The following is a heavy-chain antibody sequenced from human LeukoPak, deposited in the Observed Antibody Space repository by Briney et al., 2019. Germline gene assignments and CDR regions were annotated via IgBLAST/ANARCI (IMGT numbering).Heavy chain of an antibody. Sequence: PGRSLRLSCAASGFTFSSYGMHWVRQAPGKGLEWVAVIWYDGSNKYYADSVKGRFTISRDNSKNTLYLQMNSLRAEDTAVYYCARGAHPAYDAFDIWGQGTMVTVSS. V-gene: IGHV3-33*01. CDR1: GFTFSSYG. CDR2: IWYDGSNK. CDR3: ARGAHPAYDAFDI. D-gene: IGHD2-2*01. J-gene: IGHJ3*02.